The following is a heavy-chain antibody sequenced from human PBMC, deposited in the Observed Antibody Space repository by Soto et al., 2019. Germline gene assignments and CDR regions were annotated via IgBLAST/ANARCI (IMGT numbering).Heavy chain of an antibody. V-gene: IGHV3-30*01. D-gene: IGHD1-7*01. Sequence: QPGGSLRLSCAASVLTFNRYSIHWVRQAPGKGLEWVAAMSHNENNKFYADSVKGRFTLSRDNSKTTVYLQMDSLRAEDTAVYYCARIDRELRELLNVFDVWGQGTMVTVSS. CDR2: MSHNENNK. CDR3: ARIDRELRELLNVFDV. J-gene: IGHJ3*01. CDR1: VLTFNRYS.